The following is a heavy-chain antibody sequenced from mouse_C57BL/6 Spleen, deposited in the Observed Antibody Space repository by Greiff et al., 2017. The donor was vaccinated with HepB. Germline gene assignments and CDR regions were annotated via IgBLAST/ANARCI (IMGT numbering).Heavy chain of an antibody. D-gene: IGHD2-4*01. J-gene: IGHJ3*01. V-gene: IGHV1-19*01. CDR1: GYTFTDYY. CDR2: INPYNGGT. Sequence: VQLQQSGPVLVKPGASVKMSCKASGYTFTDYYMNWVKQSHGKSLEWIGVINPYNGGTSYNQKFKGKATLTVDKSSSTAYMELNSLTSEDSAVYYCARRRDYDAWFAYWGQGTLVTVSA. CDR3: ARRRDYDAWFAY.